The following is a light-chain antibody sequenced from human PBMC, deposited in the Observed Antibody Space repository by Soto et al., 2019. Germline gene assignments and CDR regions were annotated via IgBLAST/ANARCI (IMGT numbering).Light chain of an antibody. J-gene: IGLJ1*01. V-gene: IGLV2-23*01. CDR1: NSDVGKYNL. CDR2: QGY. CDR3: CAYAATYTYV. Sequence: SVLTQPASVSGSPGQPITIPCTGTNSDVGKYNLVSWYQQHPGKAPKVMILQGYKRPSGVSNRFSGSKFGNTASLTISGLQAEDEAEYYCCAYAATYTYVFGTGTKVTVL.